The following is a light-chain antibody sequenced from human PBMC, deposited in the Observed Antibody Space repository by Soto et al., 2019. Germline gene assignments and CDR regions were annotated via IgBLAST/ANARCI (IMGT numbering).Light chain of an antibody. CDR2: EGS. CDR1: SSDVGSYNL. CDR3: CSYAGSRTHVV. J-gene: IGLJ2*01. V-gene: IGLV2-23*01. Sequence: QSVLTQPASVSGSPGQSITISCTGTSSDVGSYNLVSWYQQHPGKAPKLMIYEGSKRPSGVSNRFSGSKSGNTASLTISGIQAEDEADYYCCSYAGSRTHVVFGGGTKVTV.